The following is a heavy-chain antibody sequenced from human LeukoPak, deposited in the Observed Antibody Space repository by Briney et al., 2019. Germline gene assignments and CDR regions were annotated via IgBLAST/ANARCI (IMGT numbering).Heavy chain of an antibody. D-gene: IGHD5-24*01. CDR1: GGSISSYY. J-gene: IGHJ3*02. Sequence: SETLSLTCTVSGGSISSYYWSWIRQPPGKGLEWIGYIYYSGSTNYNPSLKSRVTISVDTSKNQFSLKLSSVTAADTAVYYCARATQSRFDAFDIWGQGTMVTVSS. CDR3: ARATQSRFDAFDI. V-gene: IGHV4-59*01. CDR2: IYYSGST.